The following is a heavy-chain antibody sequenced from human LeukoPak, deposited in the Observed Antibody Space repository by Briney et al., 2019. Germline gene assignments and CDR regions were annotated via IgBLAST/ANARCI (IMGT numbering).Heavy chain of an antibody. CDR1: GFTFSSYA. V-gene: IGHV3-23*01. J-gene: IGHJ3*02. CDR3: ANDGPYCGGDCYFGDAFDI. Sequence: PGESLRLSCAASGFTFSSYAMSWVRQAQGKGLEWVSSVSESGGSTYYADSVKGRFTISRDNSKNTLYLQVNSLRAEDTAVYYCANDGPYCGGDCYFGDAFDIWGQGTMVTVSS. CDR2: VSESGGST. D-gene: IGHD2-21*02.